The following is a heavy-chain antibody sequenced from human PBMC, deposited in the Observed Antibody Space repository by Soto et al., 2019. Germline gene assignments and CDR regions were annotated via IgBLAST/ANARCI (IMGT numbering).Heavy chain of an antibody. J-gene: IGHJ6*03. D-gene: IGHD5-12*01. Sequence: SETLSLTCTVSGGSFSSYYWSWIRQPPGKGLEWIGYIYYSGSTNYNPSLKSRVTISVDTSKNQFSLKLSSVTAADTAVYYCAISTSTLYYYYYMDVWGKGTTVTVSS. CDR2: IYYSGST. CDR1: GGSFSSYY. V-gene: IGHV4-59*01. CDR3: AISTSTLYYYYYMDV.